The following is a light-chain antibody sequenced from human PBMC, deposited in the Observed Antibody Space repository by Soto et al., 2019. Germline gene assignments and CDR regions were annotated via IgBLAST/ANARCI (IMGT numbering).Light chain of an antibody. CDR1: SSNIGAGYD. Sequence: QSVLTQPRSVSGAPGQRLTISCTGSSSNIGAGYDVHWYQQLPGTAPKLLIYGNTNRPSGVPDRFSGSKSGTSASLAITGLQAEDEADYYCQSYDSSLSGSKIFASGTKVT. CDR3: QSYDSSLSGSKI. J-gene: IGLJ1*01. CDR2: GNT. V-gene: IGLV1-40*01.